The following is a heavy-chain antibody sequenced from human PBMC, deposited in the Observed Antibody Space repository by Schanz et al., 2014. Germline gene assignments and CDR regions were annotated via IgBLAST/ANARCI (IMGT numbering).Heavy chain of an antibody. CDR1: GFTFSSYG. D-gene: IGHD5-12*01. CDR2: MSYDGSIK. V-gene: IGHV3-30*03. J-gene: IGHJ4*02. Sequence: QVQLVESGGGVVQPGRSLRLSCAASGFTFSSYGMHWVRQAPGKGLEWVAAMSYDGSIKYYGDSVKGRFTISRDNSKNTLYLQMNSLRTEYTAVYYGASAAGYSDYGTYFDFWGQGTLVTVSS. CDR3: ASAAGYSDYGTYFDF.